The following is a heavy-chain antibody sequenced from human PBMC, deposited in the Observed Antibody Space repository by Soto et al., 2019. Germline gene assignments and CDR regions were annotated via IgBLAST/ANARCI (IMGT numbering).Heavy chain of an antibody. Sequence: EASVKVSCKASGITSTTYAIHWVRQAPGQGLEWMGWINTGNGNTRYSQRFLGRVSLTTDTSASTASMDLSSLTSEDTAVYYCARAISGYVTWGQGTLVTVSX. CDR3: ARAISGYVT. J-gene: IGHJ5*02. CDR2: INTGNGNT. V-gene: IGHV1-3*04. CDR1: GITSTTYA. D-gene: IGHD5-12*01.